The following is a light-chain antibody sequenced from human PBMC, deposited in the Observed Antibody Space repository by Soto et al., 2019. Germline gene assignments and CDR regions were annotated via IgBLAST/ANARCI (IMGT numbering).Light chain of an antibody. V-gene: IGKV1-6*01. J-gene: IGKJ3*01. CDR3: LQKYFYPFT. Sequence: AIQMTQSPSSLSASVGDRVTITCRASQGIRNDLDWFQQKPGKAPKLLIYAASNLQSGVPVRFSGSGSGTDFTLTISSLQPEDFATYSCLQKYFYPFTFGPGAKVDIK. CDR2: AAS. CDR1: QGIRND.